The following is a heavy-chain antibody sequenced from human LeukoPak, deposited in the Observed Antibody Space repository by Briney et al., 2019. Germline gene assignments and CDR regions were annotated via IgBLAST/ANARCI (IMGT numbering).Heavy chain of an antibody. CDR1: GFTFSSYS. Sequence: GGSLRLSCAASGFTFSSYSMNWVRHAPGKGLVWVSRINSDGSSTSYADSVKGRFTISRDNAKNTLYLQMNSLRAEDTAVYYCARDDNDSPLFDPWGQGTLVTVSS. D-gene: IGHD3-22*01. J-gene: IGHJ5*02. CDR3: ARDDNDSPLFDP. V-gene: IGHV3-74*01. CDR2: INSDGSST.